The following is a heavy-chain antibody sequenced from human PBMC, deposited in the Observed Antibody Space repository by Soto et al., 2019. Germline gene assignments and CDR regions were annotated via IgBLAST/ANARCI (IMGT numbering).Heavy chain of an antibody. Sequence: GGCLRLSCAASGFTFSNAWMSWVRQAPGKGLEWVGRIKSKTDGGTTDYAAPVKGRFTISRDDSKNTLYLQMNSLRGEDTAVYFCARVAYSNGWIFDYWGQGTLVTVSS. D-gene: IGHD6-19*01. V-gene: IGHV3-15*01. CDR3: ARVAYSNGWIFDY. CDR1: GFTFSNAW. CDR2: IKSKTDGGTT. J-gene: IGHJ4*01.